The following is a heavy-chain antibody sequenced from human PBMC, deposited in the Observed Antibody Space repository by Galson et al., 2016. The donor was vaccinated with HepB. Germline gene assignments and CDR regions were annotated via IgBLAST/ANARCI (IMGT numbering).Heavy chain of an antibody. D-gene: IGHD5-18*01. Sequence: SLRLSCAASGFTFGSYWMTWVRQAPGKGLEWVANIKGDGSKENFVDSVKGRFTMSRDNAKNSLHLQMNSLRVEDTAVYYCAREVDKSMVTVDNWFDPWGQGTLVTVSS. CDR1: GFTFGSYW. V-gene: IGHV3-7*03. J-gene: IGHJ5*02. CDR2: IKGDGSKE. CDR3: AREVDKSMVTVDNWFDP.